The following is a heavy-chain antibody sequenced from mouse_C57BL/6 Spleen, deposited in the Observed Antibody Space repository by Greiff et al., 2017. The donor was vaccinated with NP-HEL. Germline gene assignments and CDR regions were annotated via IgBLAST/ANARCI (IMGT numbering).Heavy chain of an antibody. CDR1: GFTFSSYT. V-gene: IGHV5-9*01. D-gene: IGHD2-1*01. J-gene: IGHJ1*03. CDR3: ARPYGNYVYWYFDV. Sequence: EVQLVESGGGLVKPGGSLKLSCAASGFTFSSYTMSWVRQTPEKRLEWVATISGGGGNTYYPDSVKGRFTISRDNAKNTLYLQMSSLRSEDTALYYCARPYGNYVYWYFDVWGTGTTVTVSS. CDR2: ISGGGGNT.